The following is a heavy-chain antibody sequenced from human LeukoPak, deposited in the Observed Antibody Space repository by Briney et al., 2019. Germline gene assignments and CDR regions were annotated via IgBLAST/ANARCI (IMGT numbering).Heavy chain of an antibody. V-gene: IGHV3-30*02. D-gene: IGHD3-3*01. CDR2: IRYDGSNK. Sequence: GGSLRLSCAASGFTFSSYGMHWVRQAPGKGLEWVAFIRYDGSNKYYADSVKGRFTISRDNSKNTLYLQMISLRTEDTAMYYCAKGVTIFGVVIMGYFDYWGQGTLVTVSS. CDR1: GFTFSSYG. J-gene: IGHJ4*02. CDR3: AKGVTIFGVVIMGYFDY.